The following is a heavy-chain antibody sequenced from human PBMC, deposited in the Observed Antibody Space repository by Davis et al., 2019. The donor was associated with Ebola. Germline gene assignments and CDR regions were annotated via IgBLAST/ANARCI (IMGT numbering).Heavy chain of an antibody. V-gene: IGHV3-23*01. J-gene: IGHJ1*01. CDR3: AKDMIEEGLSSPHPDFQH. D-gene: IGHD3-22*01. CDR2: ITGSGGST. Sequence: GGSLRLSCAASGFNFYNYAMSWVRQAPGKGLEWVSAITGSGGSTYYADSVRGRFTISRDNSKNTLYLQINSLRAEDTAVYYCAKDMIEEGLSSPHPDFQHWGQGTLVTVSS. CDR1: GFNFYNYA.